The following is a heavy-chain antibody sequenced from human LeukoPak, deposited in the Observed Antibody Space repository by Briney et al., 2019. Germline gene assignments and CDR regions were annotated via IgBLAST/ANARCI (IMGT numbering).Heavy chain of an antibody. CDR3: ARGTPTVFCTRTSCRPNWFDP. V-gene: IGHV1-2*02. D-gene: IGHD2-2*01. CDR1: GYSFTDYF. CDR2: INLNSGDT. Sequence: ASVKVSCKASGYSFTDYFMHWVRQAPGQGLEWMGWINLNSGDTRYAQNFQGRVIMTRDTSINTAYVEVSRLKSDDTAIYYCARGTPTVFCTRTSCRPNWFDPCGQGTLVTVSS. J-gene: IGHJ5*02.